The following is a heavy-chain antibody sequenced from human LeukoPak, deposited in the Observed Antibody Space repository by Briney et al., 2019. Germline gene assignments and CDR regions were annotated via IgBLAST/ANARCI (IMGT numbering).Heavy chain of an antibody. D-gene: IGHD2-15*01. Sequence: PSETLSLTCAVYGGPFSGYYWSWIRQPPGKGLEWIGEINHSGSTNYNPSLKSRVTISVDTSKNQFSLKLSSVTAADTAVYYCARAPIVVVVAATLVGFDPWGQGTLVTVSS. CDR1: GGPFSGYY. CDR2: INHSGST. V-gene: IGHV4-34*01. J-gene: IGHJ5*02. CDR3: ARAPIVVVVAATLVGFDP.